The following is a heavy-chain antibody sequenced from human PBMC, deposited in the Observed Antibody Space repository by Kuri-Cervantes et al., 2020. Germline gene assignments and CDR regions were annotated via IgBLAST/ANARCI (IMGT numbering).Heavy chain of an antibody. Sequence: GESLKISCKASGYTFTSYGISWVRQAPGQGLEWMGWISAYNGNTNYAQKLQGRATMTTDTSTSTAYMELRSLRSDDTAVYYRARDISWFGELLLRSDYYYYYYGMDVWGQGTTVTVSS. D-gene: IGHD3-10*01. J-gene: IGHJ6*02. CDR1: GYTFTSYG. CDR3: ARDISWFGELLLRSDYYYYYYGMDV. V-gene: IGHV1-18*01. CDR2: ISAYNGNT.